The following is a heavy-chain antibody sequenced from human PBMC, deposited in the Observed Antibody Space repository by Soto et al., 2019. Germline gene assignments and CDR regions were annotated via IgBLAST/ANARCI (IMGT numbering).Heavy chain of an antibody. Sequence: GGSLRLSCAASGFTFSSYWMSWVRQAPGKGLEWVANMKQDGSDKHYVDSVKGRFTISRDNANNSLYLQMNNLRTEDTAVYYCARGGRPIISGTGQYFDCWGQGTLVTVSS. D-gene: IGHD1-20*01. J-gene: IGHJ4*02. V-gene: IGHV3-7*01. CDR2: MKQDGSDK. CDR1: GFTFSSYW. CDR3: ARGGRPIISGTGQYFDC.